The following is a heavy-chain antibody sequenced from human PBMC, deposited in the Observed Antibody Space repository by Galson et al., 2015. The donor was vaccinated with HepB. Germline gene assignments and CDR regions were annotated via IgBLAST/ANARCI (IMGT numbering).Heavy chain of an antibody. J-gene: IGHJ4*02. V-gene: IGHV4-34*01. D-gene: IGHD5-18*01. Sequence: ETLSLTCAVYGGSFSGYYWSWIRQPPGKGLEWIGEINHSGSTNYNPSLKSRVTISVDTSKNQFSLKLSSVTAADTAVYYCARGHKGYSYVYYFDYWGQGTLVTVSS. CDR2: INHSGST. CDR3: ARGHKGYSYVYYFDY. CDR1: GGSFSGYY.